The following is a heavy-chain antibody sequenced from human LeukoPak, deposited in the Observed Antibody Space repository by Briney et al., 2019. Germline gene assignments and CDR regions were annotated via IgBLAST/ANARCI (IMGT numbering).Heavy chain of an antibody. V-gene: IGHV3-74*01. CDR2: INTDGNIT. D-gene: IGHD4-23*01. CDR1: GFTFSNYW. Sequence: PGGSLRLSCAASGFTFSNYWMHWVRRAPGKGPVWVSRINTDGNITTYADSVKGRFSISRDNAKNALYLQMNSLRAEDTAVYYCARDSPTTVVTPPGSFDIWGQGTMVTVSS. CDR3: ARDSPTTVVTPPGSFDI. J-gene: IGHJ3*02.